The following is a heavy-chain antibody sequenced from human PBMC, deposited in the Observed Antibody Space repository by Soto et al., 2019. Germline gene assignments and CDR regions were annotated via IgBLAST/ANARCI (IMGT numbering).Heavy chain of an antibody. D-gene: IGHD2-21*02. CDR1: GFTFSSYG. CDR3: AKDQPPCGGDCYHDGYYFDY. Sequence: QVQLVESGGGVVQPGRSLRLSCAASGFTFSSYGMHWVRQAPGKGLEWVAVISYDGSNKYYADSVKGRFTISRDNSKNTLYLQMTSLRAADTAVYYCAKDQPPCGGDCYHDGYYFDYWAQGTLVTVSS. J-gene: IGHJ4*02. V-gene: IGHV3-30*18. CDR2: ISYDGSNK.